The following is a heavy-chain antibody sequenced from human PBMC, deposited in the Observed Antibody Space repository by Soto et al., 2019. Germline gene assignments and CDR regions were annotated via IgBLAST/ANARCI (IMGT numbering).Heavy chain of an antibody. J-gene: IGHJ5*02. CDR3: ATHGSSTSCYYTFVP. V-gene: IGHV4-34*01. CDR2: INHYGST. D-gene: IGHD2-2*01. Sequence: QVQLQQWGAGLLKPSETLSLTCAVYGGSFSSYYWSWIRQPPGKGLEWIGQINHYGSTDYNPSLKSRVTISVDTSKNHFSLRLSSVTAADTAMDYCATHGSSTSCYYTFVPWGQGTLVNVSS. CDR1: GGSFSSYY.